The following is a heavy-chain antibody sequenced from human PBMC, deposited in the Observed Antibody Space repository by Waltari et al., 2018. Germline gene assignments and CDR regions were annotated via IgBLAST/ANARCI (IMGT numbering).Heavy chain of an antibody. V-gene: IGHV1-46*01. CDR2: INPNGGDK. D-gene: IGHD6-19*01. CDR3: ARDNSYTRERSGWWFDP. CDR1: GYTFTSHW. J-gene: IGHJ5*02. Sequence: QVQLVQSGAEVKKPGASVKVSCKSSGYTFTSHWMHWVRQAPGQGPEWMGVINPNGGDKMDAQQKFQGRLTMTRDTSTSTDYMELSSLRSEDTAIYYCARDNSYTRERSGWWFDPWGPGTLVTVSS.